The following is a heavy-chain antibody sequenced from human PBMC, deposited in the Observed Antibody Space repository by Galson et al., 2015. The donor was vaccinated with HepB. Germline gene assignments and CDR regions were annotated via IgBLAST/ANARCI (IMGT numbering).Heavy chain of an antibody. CDR2: IYPGDSEI. J-gene: IGHJ6*02. D-gene: IGHD4/OR15-4a*01. CDR3: ARLGNEDYHYYGMDV. CDR1: GYSFTGYW. V-gene: IGHV5-51*01. Sequence: QSGAEVKKPGESLKISCKGSGYSFTGYWIGWVRQKPGKGLECMGIIYPGDSEIRSSPSFQGQVTMSVDKSITTAYLHWTSLKASDTAMYYCARLGNEDYHYYGMDVWGQGTTVTVS.